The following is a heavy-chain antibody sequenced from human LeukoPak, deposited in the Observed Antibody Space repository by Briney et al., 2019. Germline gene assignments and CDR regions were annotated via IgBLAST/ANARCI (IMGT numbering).Heavy chain of an antibody. Sequence: SETLSLTCTVSGGSISSGDYYWSWTRQPPGRGLEWIGYIYYSGSTYYNPSLKSRVTISVDTSKNQFSLKLSSVTAADTAVYYCARTPRGIAAAGFDYWGQGTLVTVSS. V-gene: IGHV4-30-4*01. CDR1: GGSISSGDYY. D-gene: IGHD6-13*01. J-gene: IGHJ4*02. CDR3: ARTPRGIAAAGFDY. CDR2: IYYSGST.